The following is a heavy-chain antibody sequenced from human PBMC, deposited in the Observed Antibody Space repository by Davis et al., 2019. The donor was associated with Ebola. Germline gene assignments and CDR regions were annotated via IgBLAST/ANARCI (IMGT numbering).Heavy chain of an antibody. V-gene: IGHV1-18*01. CDR1: GYTFTSYG. D-gene: IGHD3-3*01. CDR3: ARAGSDDFWSGYYNYYYYYYMDV. Sequence: ASVKVSCKASGYTFTSYGISWVRQAPGQGLEWMGWISAYNGNTNYAQKLQGRVTMTTDTSTSTAYMELRSLRSDDTAVYYCARAGSDDFWSGYYNYYYYYYMDVWGKGTTVTVSS. CDR2: ISAYNGNT. J-gene: IGHJ6*03.